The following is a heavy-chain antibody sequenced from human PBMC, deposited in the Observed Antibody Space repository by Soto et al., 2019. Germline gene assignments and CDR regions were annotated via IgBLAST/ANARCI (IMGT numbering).Heavy chain of an antibody. J-gene: IGHJ4*02. V-gene: IGHV3-74*01. D-gene: IGHD6-13*01. Sequence: EVQLVESGGGSVQPGGSLRLSCAASGFTFSGHCMNWVRQAPGKGLVWVSRICSDGSETFYADSVKGRFTISRDNAKNTLYLQMNSLRVEDTAVYYCGSDVIGAAGIDYWGRETLATVSS. CDR2: ICSDGSET. CDR1: GFTFSGHC. CDR3: GSDVIGAAGIDY.